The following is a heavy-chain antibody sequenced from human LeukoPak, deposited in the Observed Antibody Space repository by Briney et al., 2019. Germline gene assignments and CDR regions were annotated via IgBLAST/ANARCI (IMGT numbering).Heavy chain of an antibody. CDR1: GGSIRSYY. D-gene: IGHD3-22*01. CDR2: IYYSGST. Sequence: SETLSLTCTVSGGSIRSYYWSWIRQPPGKGLEWIGYIYYSGSTNYNPSLKSRVTISVDTSKNQFSLKLSSVTAADTAVYYCARGGGSTDYYDSSGYFWGQGTLVTVSS. J-gene: IGHJ4*02. V-gene: IGHV4-59*01. CDR3: ARGGGSTDYYDSSGYF.